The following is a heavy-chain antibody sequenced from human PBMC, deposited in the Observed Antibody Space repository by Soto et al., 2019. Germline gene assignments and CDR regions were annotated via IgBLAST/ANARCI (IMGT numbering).Heavy chain of an antibody. D-gene: IGHD3-10*01. V-gene: IGHV4-59*12. CDR1: GGSISSYY. Sequence: PSETLSLTCTVSGGSISSYYWSWIRQPPGKGLEWIGYIYYSGSTNYNPSLKSRVTISVDTSKNQFSLKLSSVTAADTAVYYCARDSRSGFGAAGGYFDYWGQGTMVTVSS. J-gene: IGHJ4*02. CDR2: IYYSGST. CDR3: ARDSRSGFGAAGGYFDY.